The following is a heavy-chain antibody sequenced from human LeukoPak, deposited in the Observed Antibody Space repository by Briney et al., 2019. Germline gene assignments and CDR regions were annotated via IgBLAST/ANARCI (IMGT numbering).Heavy chain of an antibody. CDR1: GFTVSSNY. J-gene: IGHJ4*02. CDR3: AKQVGNSAYYPVDY. D-gene: IGHD3-22*01. V-gene: IGHV3-23*01. Sequence: PGGSLRLSCAASGFTVSSNYMSWVRQAPGKGLDWVSTTSNDGDSTYYADSVKGRFTISRDNSKNTLYLQMNSLRAEDTAVYYCAKQVGNSAYYPVDYWGQGTLVTVSS. CDR2: TSNDGDST.